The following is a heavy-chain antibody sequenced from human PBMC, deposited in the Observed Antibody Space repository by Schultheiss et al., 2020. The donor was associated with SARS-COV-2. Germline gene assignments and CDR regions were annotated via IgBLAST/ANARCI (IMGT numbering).Heavy chain of an antibody. D-gene: IGHD3-16*01. CDR3: ASGGSNEPPGY. CDR2: IIPILGIA. Sequence: SVKVSCKASGGTFSSYAISWVRQAPGQGLEWMGRIIPILGIANYAQKFQGRVTMTRDTSISTAYMELSSLISDDTAVYYCASGGSNEPPGYWGQGTLVTVSS. CDR1: GGTFSSYA. J-gene: IGHJ4*02. V-gene: IGHV1-69*04.